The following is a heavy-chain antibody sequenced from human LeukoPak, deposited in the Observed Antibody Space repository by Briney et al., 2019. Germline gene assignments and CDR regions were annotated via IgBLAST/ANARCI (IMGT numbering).Heavy chain of an antibody. CDR3: AKDRPGYSSGWANWFDP. D-gene: IGHD6-19*01. J-gene: IGHJ5*02. CDR1: GFTFSSYG. CDR2: IRDDGSNK. Sequence: PGGSLRLSCAASGFTFSSYGMHWVRQAPGKGLEWVAFIRDDGSNKYYADSVKGRFTISRDNSKNTLYLQMNSLRAEDTAVYYCAKDRPGYSSGWANWFDPWGQGTLVTVSS. V-gene: IGHV3-30*02.